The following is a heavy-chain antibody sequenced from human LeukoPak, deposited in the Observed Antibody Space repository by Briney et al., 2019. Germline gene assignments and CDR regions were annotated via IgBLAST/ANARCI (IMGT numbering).Heavy chain of an antibody. CDR1: GFTFNTYT. Sequence: PGGSLRLSCAASGFTFNTYTMNWVRQAPGKGLEWVSSISSSSSYIYYADSVKGRFTISRDNAKNSLYPQMNSLRAEDTAFYYCARCISLVRGAYYMDVWGKGTTVTVSS. CDR3: ARCISLVRGAYYMDV. CDR2: ISSSSSYI. V-gene: IGHV3-21*04. J-gene: IGHJ6*03. D-gene: IGHD3-10*01.